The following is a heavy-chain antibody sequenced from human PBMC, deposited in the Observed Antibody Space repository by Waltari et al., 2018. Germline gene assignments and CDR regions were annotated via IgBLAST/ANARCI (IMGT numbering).Heavy chain of an antibody. V-gene: IGHV3-7*01. Sequence: EVQLVESGGGFVQPGGSLTPACAPPGCTFSSPGLTRVRPAPGKGMEWRANIKQDGSEKDYVDSVKGRFTISRDNTKNSLYLQMNSLRAEDTAVYYCARQPTVATLFDYWGQGTLVTVSS. CDR1: GCTFSSPG. CDR2: IKQDGSEK. CDR3: ARQPTVATLFDY. D-gene: IGHD4-17*01. J-gene: IGHJ4*02.